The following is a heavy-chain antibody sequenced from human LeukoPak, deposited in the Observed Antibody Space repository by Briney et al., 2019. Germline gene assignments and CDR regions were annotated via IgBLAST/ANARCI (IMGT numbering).Heavy chain of an antibody. CDR1: GYSFTSYW. V-gene: IGHV3-21*01. CDR2: ISSSSSYI. CDR3: AREKYDFWSGYHTTTSDY. Sequence: GESLKISCKGSGYSFTSYWIGWVRQAPGKGLEWVSSISSSSSYIYYADSVKGRFTISRDNAKNSLYLQMNSLRAEDTAVYYCAREKYDFWSGYHTTTSDYWGQGTLVTVSS. D-gene: IGHD3-3*01. J-gene: IGHJ4*02.